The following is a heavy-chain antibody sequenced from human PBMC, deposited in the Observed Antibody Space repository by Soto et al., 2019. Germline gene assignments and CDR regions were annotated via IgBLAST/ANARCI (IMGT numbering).Heavy chain of an antibody. J-gene: IGHJ5*02. D-gene: IGHD2-15*01. Sequence: GGSLRLSCAASGFTLSSYDMSWVRQAPGKGLEWVSTFRGTSGTTYYADSVKGRFTISRDSSKNTLYLQMNSLRAEDTAFYHCAKPRASAGVGGGFDPWGQGTLVTVSS. CDR3: AKPRASAGVGGGFDP. CDR2: FRGTSGTT. CDR1: GFTLSSYD. V-gene: IGHV3-23*01.